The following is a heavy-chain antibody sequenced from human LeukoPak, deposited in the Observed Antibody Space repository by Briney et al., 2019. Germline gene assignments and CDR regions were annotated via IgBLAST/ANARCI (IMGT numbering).Heavy chain of an antibody. CDR1: GFTFSSYW. Sequence: GGSLRLSCVASGFTFSSYWMTWVRQAPGKGLEWVANMRQDGNEKYYVDSVRGRFIISRDNAKNSLYLQMNSLRAEDTAVYYCATDRRGSNDYWGQGTLVTVSS. D-gene: IGHD3-10*01. V-gene: IGHV3-7*01. J-gene: IGHJ4*02. CDR3: ATDRRGSNDY. CDR2: MRQDGNEK.